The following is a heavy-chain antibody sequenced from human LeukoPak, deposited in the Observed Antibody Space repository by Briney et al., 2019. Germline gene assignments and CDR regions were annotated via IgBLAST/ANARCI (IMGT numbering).Heavy chain of an antibody. D-gene: IGHD3-10*01. CDR3: ASPGGSGSYTHWFDP. J-gene: IGHJ5*02. Sequence: SETLSLTCAVYGGSFSGYYWSWIRQPPGKGLEWIGEINHSGSTNYNPSLKSRVTISVDTSKNQFSLKLSSVTAADTAAYYCASPGGSGSYTHWFDPWGQGTLVTVSS. V-gene: IGHV4-34*01. CDR1: GGSFSGYY. CDR2: INHSGST.